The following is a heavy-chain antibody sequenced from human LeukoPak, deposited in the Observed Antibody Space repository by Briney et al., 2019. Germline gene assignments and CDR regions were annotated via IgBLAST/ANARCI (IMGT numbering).Heavy chain of an antibody. CDR1: GFTFSSYA. CDR3: ARLGGDYAY. V-gene: IGHV3-30-3*01. Sequence: GGSLRLPCAASGFTFSSYAMHWVRQAPGKGLEWVAVISYDGSNKYYADSVKGRFTISRDNSKNTLYLQMNSLRAEDTAVYYCARLGGDYAYWGQGTLVTVSS. D-gene: IGHD4-17*01. J-gene: IGHJ4*02. CDR2: ISYDGSNK.